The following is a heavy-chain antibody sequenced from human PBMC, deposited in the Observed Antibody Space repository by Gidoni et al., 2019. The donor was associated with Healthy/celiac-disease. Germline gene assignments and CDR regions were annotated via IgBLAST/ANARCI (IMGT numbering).Heavy chain of an antibody. Sequence: EVQLVESGGGLVKPGGSLRLSCSASGFTFSSYSMNWVRQAPGKGLEWVSSISSSSSYIYYADSVKGRFTISRDNAKNSLYLQMNSLRAEDTAVYYCARDGGGILFDYWGQGTLVTVSS. V-gene: IGHV3-21*01. D-gene: IGHD3-16*01. CDR2: ISSSSSYI. CDR1: GFTFSSYS. J-gene: IGHJ4*02. CDR3: ARDGGGILFDY.